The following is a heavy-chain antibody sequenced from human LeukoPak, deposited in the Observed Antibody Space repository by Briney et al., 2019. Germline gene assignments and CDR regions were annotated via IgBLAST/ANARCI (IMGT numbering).Heavy chain of an antibody. CDR3: ARLSVGATNPDY. D-gene: IGHD1-26*01. J-gene: IGHJ4*02. Sequence: PGGSLRLSCAASGFTVSSNYMSWVRQAPGKGLEWVSVIYSGGSTYYADSVKGRFTISRDNSKNTLYLQMNSLGAEDTAVYYCARLSVGATNPDYWGQGTLVTVSS. CDR1: GFTVSSNY. CDR2: IYSGGST. V-gene: IGHV3-66*04.